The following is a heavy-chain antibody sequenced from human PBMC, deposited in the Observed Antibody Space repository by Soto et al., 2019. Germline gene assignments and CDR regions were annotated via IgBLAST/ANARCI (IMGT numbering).Heavy chain of an antibody. D-gene: IGHD3-10*01. J-gene: IGHJ6*02. CDR1: GYTFANYG. Sequence: ASVKVSCKASGYTFANYGISWVRQAPGQGLEWMGWISANNGNTHYAQKFQGRVTMTTETSTSTVYMELRSLRSDDTAVYYCARAGSSLGYAMDVWGRGTTVTVSS. CDR3: ARAGSSLGYAMDV. CDR2: ISANNGNT. V-gene: IGHV1-18*04.